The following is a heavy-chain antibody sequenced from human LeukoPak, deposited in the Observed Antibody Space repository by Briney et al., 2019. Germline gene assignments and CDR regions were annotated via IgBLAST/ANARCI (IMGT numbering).Heavy chain of an antibody. D-gene: IGHD7-27*01. J-gene: IGHJ4*02. CDR2: ISYDGSNK. V-gene: IGHV3-30-3*01. CDR1: GFTFSSYA. CDR3: ARDHGDPTHYYFDY. Sequence: PGGSLRLSCAASGFTFSSYAMHWVRQAPGKGLEWVAVISYDGSNKYYADSVKGRFTISRDNSKNTLYLQMNSLRAEDTAVYYCARDHGDPTHYYFDYWGQGTLVTVSS.